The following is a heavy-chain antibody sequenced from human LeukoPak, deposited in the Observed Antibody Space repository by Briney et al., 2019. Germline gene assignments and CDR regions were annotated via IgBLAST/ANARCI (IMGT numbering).Heavy chain of an antibody. CDR2: IYSGGST. CDR3: ARDRALWFGEAYGMDV. Sequence: GGSLRLSCAASGFTVSSNYMSWVRKAPGKGLEWVSVIYSGGSTYYADSVKGRFTISRDNSKNTLYLQMNSLRAEETAVYYCARDRALWFGEAYGMDVWGQGTTVTVSS. CDR1: GFTVSSNY. D-gene: IGHD3-10*01. J-gene: IGHJ6*02. V-gene: IGHV3-66*01.